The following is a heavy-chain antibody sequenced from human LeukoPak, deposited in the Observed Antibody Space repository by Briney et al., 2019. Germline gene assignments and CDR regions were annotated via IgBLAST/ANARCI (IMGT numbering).Heavy chain of an antibody. J-gene: IGHJ4*02. CDR3: ARRAGAYSHPYDY. V-gene: IGHV3-30*02. CDR1: GFTFSSNG. D-gene: IGHD4/OR15-4a*01. Sequence: GGSLRLSCVASGFTFSSNGMHWVRQAPGKGLEWVTFIQYDGSKKYYADSVKGRFTISRDNSKNTLYLQMNSLRAEDTAVYYCARRAGAYSHPYDYWGQGTLVTVSS. CDR2: IQYDGSKK.